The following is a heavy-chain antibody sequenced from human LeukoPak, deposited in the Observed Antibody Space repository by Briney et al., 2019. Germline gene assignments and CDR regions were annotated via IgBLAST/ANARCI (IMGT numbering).Heavy chain of an antibody. J-gene: IGHJ4*02. V-gene: IGHV3-23*01. Sequence: GGSLRLSCAASAFSFSSYATSWVRQAPGKGLERVSTISGSGGSTYYADSVKGRFTISRDNSKNTLYLQMNSLRAEDTALCYCAKSYSSDFYYGGDYFDYWGQGTLVTVSS. D-gene: IGHD3-22*01. CDR3: AKSYSSDFYYGGDYFDY. CDR2: ISGSGGST. CDR1: AFSFSSYA.